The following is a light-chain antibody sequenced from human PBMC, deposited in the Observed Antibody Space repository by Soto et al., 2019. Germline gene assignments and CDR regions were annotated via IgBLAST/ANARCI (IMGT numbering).Light chain of an antibody. Sequence: QPVLTQSPSASASLGASVKLTCTLSSGHSNYAIAWHQQRPEKGPRYLMKLNSDGSHSKGDGIPDRFSGSISGAERYLTISSLQSADEADYYCQTWGTGIQVFGGGTKLTVL. CDR2: LNSDGSH. CDR3: QTWGTGIQV. CDR1: SGHSNYA. V-gene: IGLV4-69*01. J-gene: IGLJ2*01.